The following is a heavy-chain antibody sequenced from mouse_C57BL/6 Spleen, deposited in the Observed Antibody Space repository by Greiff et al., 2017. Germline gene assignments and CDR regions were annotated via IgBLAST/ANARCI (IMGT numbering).Heavy chain of an antibody. V-gene: IGHV14-4*01. CDR3: TGYSPFAY. CDR1: GFNIKDDY. J-gene: IGHJ3*01. Sequence: VQLQQSGAELVRPGASVKLSCTASGFNIKDDYMHWVKQRPEQGLEWIGWIDPENGDTEYASKFQGKATITADTSSNTAYLQLSSLTSEDTAVYYCTGYSPFAYWGQGTLVTVSA. D-gene: IGHD2-12*01. CDR2: IDPENGDT.